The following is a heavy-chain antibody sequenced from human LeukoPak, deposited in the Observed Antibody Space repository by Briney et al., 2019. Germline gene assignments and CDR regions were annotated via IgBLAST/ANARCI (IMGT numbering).Heavy chain of an antibody. CDR1: GFTFTSYS. J-gene: IGHJ4*02. Sequence: GGSLRLSCAASGFTFTSYSMNWVRQAPGKGLEWVSTISGGGGSTYYADSVKGRFTISKDNSKNTLYLQVNSLRAEDTAVYYCAKGGKWDVTPFDYWGQGTLVTVSS. V-gene: IGHV3-23*01. CDR2: ISGGGGST. CDR3: AKGGKWDVTPFDY. D-gene: IGHD1-26*01.